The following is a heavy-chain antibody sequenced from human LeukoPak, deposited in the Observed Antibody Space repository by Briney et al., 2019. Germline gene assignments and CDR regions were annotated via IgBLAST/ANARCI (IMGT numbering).Heavy chain of an antibody. V-gene: IGHV3-30*18. CDR3: AKSGSSSGYYLDY. Sequence: PGGSLRLSCAASGFTFSSYGMHWVRQAPGKGLEWVAVISYEGSNKYYADSVKDRFTISSDNSKNTLYLQMNSLRAEDTAVYYCAKSGSSSGYYLDYWGQGTLVTVSS. CDR2: ISYEGSNK. J-gene: IGHJ4*02. CDR1: GFTFSSYG. D-gene: IGHD3-22*01.